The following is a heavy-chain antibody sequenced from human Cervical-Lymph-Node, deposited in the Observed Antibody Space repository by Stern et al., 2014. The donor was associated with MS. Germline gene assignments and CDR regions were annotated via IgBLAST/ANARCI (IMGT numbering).Heavy chain of an antibody. CDR3: SSFDY. CDR2: IWSDGSIK. V-gene: IGHV3-33*01. CDR1: GFTFSTYG. Sequence: VQLEESGGGVVQPGRSLRLSCAASGFTFSTYGMHWVRQAPGKGLQWVAVIWSDGSIKDYADSVKGRFTISRDNSKNTLYLQMNSLRVEDTAVYYCSSFDYWGPGTLVTVSS. J-gene: IGHJ4*02.